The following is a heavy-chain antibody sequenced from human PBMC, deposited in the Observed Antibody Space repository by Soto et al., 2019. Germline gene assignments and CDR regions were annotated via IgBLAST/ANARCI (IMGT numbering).Heavy chain of an antibody. J-gene: IGHJ4*02. Sequence: EVQLVESGGDLVQPGGSLRLSCAASGFTFSTYWMHWVRQAPGKGLLWVSRIKTDGTYATYADSVKGRFTISRDNAKNTLYLQMNSLRVGDAAVYFYAAGGSGYYADWGQGTLVTVSS. CDR3: AAGGSGYYAD. D-gene: IGHD3-22*01. CDR2: IKTDGTYA. V-gene: IGHV3-74*01. CDR1: GFTFSTYW.